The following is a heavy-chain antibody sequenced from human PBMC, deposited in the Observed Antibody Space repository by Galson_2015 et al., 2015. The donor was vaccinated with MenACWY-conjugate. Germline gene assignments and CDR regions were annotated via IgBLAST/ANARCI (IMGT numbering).Heavy chain of an antibody. Sequence: QSGAEVKKSGESLKISCQGSGYSFTTYWIAWVRQMPGRGLEWVGLISPGDSNTRYNPSFQGQVTISADKSISTAYLQWSSLKASDTAMYYCARHPPGGRGLDVWGQGTTVTVSS. V-gene: IGHV5-51*01. D-gene: IGHD1-26*01. J-gene: IGHJ6*02. CDR1: GYSFTTYW. CDR3: ARHPPGGRGLDV. CDR2: ISPGDSNT.